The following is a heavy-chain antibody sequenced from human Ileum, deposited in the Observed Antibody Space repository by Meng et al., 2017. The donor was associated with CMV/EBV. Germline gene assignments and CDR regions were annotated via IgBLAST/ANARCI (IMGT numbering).Heavy chain of an antibody. CDR1: GGSLTSYY. J-gene: IGHJ5*02. V-gene: IGHV4-4*07. CDR2: IHPTGTT. Sequence: QLQQQEWGPRLRQPSETLSLTCTVTGGSLTSYYWTWIRQPAGKGLEWIGRIHPTGTTDDNPSLRSRVSMSLDKSKNQFSLKLTSVTAADTAVYYCARAAARGVPVDLWGQGTLVTVSS. D-gene: IGHD3-10*01. CDR3: ARAAARGVPVDL.